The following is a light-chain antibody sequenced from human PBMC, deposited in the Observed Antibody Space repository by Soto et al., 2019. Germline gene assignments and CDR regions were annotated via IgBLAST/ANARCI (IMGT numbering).Light chain of an antibody. CDR2: GNS. Sequence: QSVLTQPPSVSGAPGQRVTISCTGSSSNIGAGYDVDWYQQLPGTAPKLLIYGNSNRPSGVPDRFSGSKSGTSASLAITGLQAEDEADYYCQSYDSSLSAHVFGTGTKLTVL. CDR3: QSYDSSLSAHV. V-gene: IGLV1-40*01. CDR1: SSNIGAGYD. J-gene: IGLJ1*01.